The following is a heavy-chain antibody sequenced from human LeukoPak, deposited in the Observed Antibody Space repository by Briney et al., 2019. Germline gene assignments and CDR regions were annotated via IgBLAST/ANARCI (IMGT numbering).Heavy chain of an antibody. J-gene: IGHJ4*02. D-gene: IGHD3-10*01. Sequence: KTSETLSLTCTVSGSSISSGDYYWNWIRQNPEKSLEWIGYIFYSGSAYYNPSLKSRVTISVDTSKNQFSLKLSSVTAADTAVYYCARGSTLIRGFDYWGQGTLVTVSS. CDR3: ARGSTLIRGFDY. CDR1: GSSISSGDYY. CDR2: IFYSGSA. V-gene: IGHV4-31*03.